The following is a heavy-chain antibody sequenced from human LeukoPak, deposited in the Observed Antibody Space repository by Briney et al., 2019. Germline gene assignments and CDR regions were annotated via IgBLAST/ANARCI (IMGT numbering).Heavy chain of an antibody. D-gene: IGHD2/OR15-2a*01. Sequence: GSLRLSCAVSGFTFTNAWMNWVRQAPGKGREWVGRVRAKTDGGTIEYAAPVKGRFSISRDDSTDTVYLQMNSLKSEDTAVYYCAADTPVPLAQVDYWGQGALVTVSS. CDR3: AADTPVPLAQVDY. J-gene: IGHJ4*02. CDR2: VRAKTDGGTI. V-gene: IGHV3-15*01. CDR1: GFTFTNAW.